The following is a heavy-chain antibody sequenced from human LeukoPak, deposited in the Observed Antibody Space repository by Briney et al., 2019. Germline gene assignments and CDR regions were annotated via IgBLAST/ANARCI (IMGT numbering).Heavy chain of an antibody. CDR2: ISSSSSYI. CDR3: AIDLFGEGGF. Sequence: AGSLRLSSAASGFTFSSYSMNWVRQAPGKGLEWVSSISSSSSYIYYADSVKGRFTISRDNAKNSLYLQMNSLRAEDTAVYYCAIDLFGEGGFWGQGTLVTVSS. J-gene: IGHJ4*02. D-gene: IGHD3-3*01. V-gene: IGHV3-21*01. CDR1: GFTFSSYS.